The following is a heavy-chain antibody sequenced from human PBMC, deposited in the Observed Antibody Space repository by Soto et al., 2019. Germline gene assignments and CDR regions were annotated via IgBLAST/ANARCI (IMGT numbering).Heavy chain of an antibody. CDR2: ISYDGSNK. V-gene: IGHV3-30*03. J-gene: IGHJ4*02. Sequence: PGGSLRLSCAASGVTVSSNYMSWVCQAPGKGLEWVAVISYDGSNKCYADSVKGRFTISRDNSKNTLYLQMNSLRAEDTAVYYCAIAWFGELLQLDYWGQGTLVTSPQ. CDR1: GVTVSSNY. D-gene: IGHD3-10*01. CDR3: AIAWFGELLQLDY.